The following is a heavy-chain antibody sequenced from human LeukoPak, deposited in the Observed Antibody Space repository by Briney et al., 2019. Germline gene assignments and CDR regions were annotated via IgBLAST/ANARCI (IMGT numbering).Heavy chain of an antibody. Sequence: GGSLRLSCAASGFTFSSYSMNWVRQAPGKGLEWVSSISSSSSYIYYADSVKGRFTIPRDNAKNSLYLQMNSLRAEDTAVYYCARAGGDYLDYWGQGTLVTVSS. CDR2: ISSSSSYI. CDR3: ARAGGDYLDY. CDR1: GFTFSSYS. J-gene: IGHJ4*02. D-gene: IGHD1-14*01. V-gene: IGHV3-21*01.